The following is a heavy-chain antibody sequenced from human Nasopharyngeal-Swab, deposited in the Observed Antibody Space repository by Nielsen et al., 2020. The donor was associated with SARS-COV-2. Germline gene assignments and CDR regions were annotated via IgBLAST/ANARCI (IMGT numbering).Heavy chain of an antibody. J-gene: IGHJ4*02. V-gene: IGHV3-21*01. CDR3: ARSPYYDFWSGYYTRFDY. CDR2: ISSSSTYI. Sequence: WIRQPPGKGLEWVSSISSSSTYIYYADSVKGRFTVSRDNAENSLYLQMSSLRTEDAAVYYCARSPYYDFWSGYYTRFDYWGRGTLVTVSS. D-gene: IGHD3-3*01.